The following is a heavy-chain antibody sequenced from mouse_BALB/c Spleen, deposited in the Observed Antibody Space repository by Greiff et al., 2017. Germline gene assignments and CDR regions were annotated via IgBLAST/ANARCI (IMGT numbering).Heavy chain of an antibody. D-gene: IGHD1-1*01. V-gene: IGHV1-61*01. Sequence: QVQLQQPGAELVRPGASVKLSCKASGYSFTSYWMNWVKQRPGQGLEWIGIINPSDSETRLNQKFKDKATLTVDKSSSTAYMQLSSPTSEDSAVYYCAREGRRYSYFDDWGQGTTLTVSS. CDR3: AREGRRYSYFDD. J-gene: IGHJ2*01. CDR1: GYSFTSYW. CDR2: INPSDSET.